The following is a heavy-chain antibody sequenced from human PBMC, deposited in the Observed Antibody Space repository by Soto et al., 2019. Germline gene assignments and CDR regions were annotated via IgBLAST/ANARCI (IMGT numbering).Heavy chain of an antibody. CDR3: AKIAEAVAGTVYGY. J-gene: IGHJ4*02. CDR2: IGGGGGST. D-gene: IGHD6-19*01. Sequence: GGSLRLACPASGFSFSNNAMGWVRQAPGKGLEWVSAIGGGGGSTYYADSVKGHFTISRDNSKNTLYLQMHSLGVEDTAVYFCAKIAEAVAGTVYGYWGQGTLVTVSS. CDR1: GFSFSNNA. V-gene: IGHV3-23*01.